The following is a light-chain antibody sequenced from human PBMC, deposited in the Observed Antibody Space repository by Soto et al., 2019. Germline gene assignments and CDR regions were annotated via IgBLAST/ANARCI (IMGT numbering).Light chain of an antibody. CDR3: QQYDYLVT. Sequence: IVLTQSPGTLSLSPGETATLSCRASQTVSSTYLAWYHHKPGRAPRLLIDGASSRAAGIPDRFSGSGSETDFFLTISRREPEDFEVYYCQQYDYLVTFGQWRQGGYQ. CDR1: QTVSSTY. CDR2: GAS. V-gene: IGKV3-20*01. J-gene: IGKJ1*01.